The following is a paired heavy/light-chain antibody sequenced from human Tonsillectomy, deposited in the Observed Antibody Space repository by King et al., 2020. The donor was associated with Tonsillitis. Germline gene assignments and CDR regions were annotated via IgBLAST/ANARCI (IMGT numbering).Heavy chain of an antibody. Sequence: QVQLVQSGAEVKKPGASVRVSCKASGYTFTSHGISWVRQAPGQGLEWMGWISTYNGDTNYAQNFQGRVTMTTDTSTSTAYMELRSLRSDDTAVYYCARAKYYYDSSGYYYGYWGQGTLVTVSS. CDR2: ISTYNGDT. CDR3: ARAKYYYDSSGYYYGY. CDR1: GYTFTSHG. V-gene: IGHV1-18*01. J-gene: IGHJ4*02. D-gene: IGHD3-22*01.
Light chain of an antibody. J-gene: IGKJ5*01. Sequence: DIQMTQSPSTLSASVGDRVTITCRPSQSISGWLAWYQQKPGKAPKLLIYEASSLQSGVPSRFSGSGSGTEFTLTISSLQPDDFATYFCQQYKSYSSFGQGTRLEIK. CDR3: QQYKSYSS. CDR1: QSISGW. V-gene: IGKV1-5*03. CDR2: EAS.